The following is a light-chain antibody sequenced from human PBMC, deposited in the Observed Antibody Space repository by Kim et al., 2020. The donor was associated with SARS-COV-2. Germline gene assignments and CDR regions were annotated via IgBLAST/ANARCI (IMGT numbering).Light chain of an antibody. V-gene: IGLV2-14*03. CDR2: DVS. CDR3: SSYRSSSTWV. J-gene: IGLJ3*02. CDR1: SSDIGGYNY. Sequence: GQSITISCTGTSSDIGGYNYVSWYQQHPGKAPTLMIYDVSNRPSGVSNRFSGSKSGNTASLTISGLQAEDEADYYCSSYRSSSTWVFGGGTQLTVL.